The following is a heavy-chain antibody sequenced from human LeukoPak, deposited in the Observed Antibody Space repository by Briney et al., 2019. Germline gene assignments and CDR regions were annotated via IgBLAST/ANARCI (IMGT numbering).Heavy chain of an antibody. J-gene: IGHJ3*02. CDR1: GYTFTGYY. CDR2: INPSGGST. D-gene: IGHD3-22*01. CDR3: AKSDSSGYRNDAFDI. Sequence: GASVKVSCKASGYTFTGYYMHWVRQAPGQGLEWMGIINPSGGSTSYAQKFQGRVTMTRDTSTSTVYMELSSLRSEDTAVYYCAKSDSSGYRNDAFDIWGQGTMVTVSS. V-gene: IGHV1-46*01.